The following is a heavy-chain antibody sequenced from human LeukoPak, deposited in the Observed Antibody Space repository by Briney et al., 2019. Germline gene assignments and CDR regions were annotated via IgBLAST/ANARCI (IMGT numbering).Heavy chain of an antibody. CDR2: INSDGSST. CDR1: GFTFSSYW. CDR3: AKDYYDSSGYYFTHNYNYYMDV. V-gene: IGHV3-74*01. Sequence: PGGSLRLSCAASGFTFSSYWMHWVRQAPGKGLVWVSRINSDGSSTSYADSVKGRFTISRDNAKNTLYLQMNSLRAEDTAVYYCAKDYYDSSGYYFTHNYNYYMDVWGKGTTVTVSS. D-gene: IGHD3-22*01. J-gene: IGHJ6*03.